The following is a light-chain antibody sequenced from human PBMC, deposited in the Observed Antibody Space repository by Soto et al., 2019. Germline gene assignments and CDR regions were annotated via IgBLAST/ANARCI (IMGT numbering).Light chain of an antibody. V-gene: IGLV2-23*01. J-gene: IGLJ2*01. CDR2: EGS. CDR1: SSDVGSYNL. Sequence: QSALTQPASVSGSPGQSIIISCTGTSSDVGSYNLVSWYQQHPNKAPKLMIYEGSKRPSGVSNRFSGSKSGNTASLTISGLQAEDEADYYCCSYAGSRTFVAFGGGTKVTVL. CDR3: CSYAGSRTFVA.